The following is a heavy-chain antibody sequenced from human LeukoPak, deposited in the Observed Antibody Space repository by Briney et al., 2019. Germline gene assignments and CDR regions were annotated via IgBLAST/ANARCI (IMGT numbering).Heavy chain of an antibody. CDR3: ASKGGYDHH. D-gene: IGHD5-12*01. CDR1: GFTFSSYS. V-gene: IGHV3-7*01. Sequence: PGGSLRLSCAASGFTFSSYSMNWVRQAPGKGLEWVANVNQDGGAKFYVDSVKGRFTISRDNAKNSLYLQMTSLRVEDTAVYFCASKGGYDHHWGQGTLVTVSS. CDR2: VNQDGGAK. J-gene: IGHJ4*02.